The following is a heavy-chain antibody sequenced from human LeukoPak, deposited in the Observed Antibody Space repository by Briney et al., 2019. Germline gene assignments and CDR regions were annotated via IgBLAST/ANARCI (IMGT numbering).Heavy chain of an antibody. CDR1: EFTFSVSV. Sequence: GGSLRLSCVASEFTFSVSVMSWVRQAPGRGLEWVSSSSGVNTYYAESVKGRFTISRDNSKNTLYLQMNSLTADDTAVYFCTRVHCSSGICYSFDSWGQGTQVTVSS. CDR2: SSSGVNT. CDR3: TRVHCSSGICYSFDS. V-gene: IGHV3-23*01. J-gene: IGHJ4*02. D-gene: IGHD2-8*01.